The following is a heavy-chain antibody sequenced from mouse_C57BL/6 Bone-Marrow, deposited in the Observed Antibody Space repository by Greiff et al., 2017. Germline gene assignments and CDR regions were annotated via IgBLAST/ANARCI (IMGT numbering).Heavy chain of an antibody. CDR3: TRSDGYYGVYAMDY. D-gene: IGHD2-3*01. CDR2: IYPGNSDT. V-gene: IGHV1-5*01. Sequence: VQLQQSGTVLARPGASVKMSCKTSGYTFTSYWMHWVKQRPGQGLEWIGAIYPGNSDTSYNQKFKGKAKLTAVTSASTAYMELSSLTNEDSAVYYCTRSDGYYGVYAMDYWGQGTSDTVSS. J-gene: IGHJ4*01. CDR1: GYTFTSYW.